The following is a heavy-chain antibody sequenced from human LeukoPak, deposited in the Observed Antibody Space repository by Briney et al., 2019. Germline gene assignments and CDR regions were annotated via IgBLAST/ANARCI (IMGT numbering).Heavy chain of an antibody. CDR2: IYSGGST. Sequence: RGSLRLSCAASGFTVSSNYMSWVRQAPGKGLEWVSVIYSGGSTYYADSVKGRFTISRDNSKNTLYLQINSLRAEDTAVYYCARYYGSGSYYNRWFDPWGQGTLVTVSS. CDR1: GFTVSSNY. V-gene: IGHV3-53*01. CDR3: ARYYGSGSYYNRWFDP. J-gene: IGHJ5*02. D-gene: IGHD3-10*01.